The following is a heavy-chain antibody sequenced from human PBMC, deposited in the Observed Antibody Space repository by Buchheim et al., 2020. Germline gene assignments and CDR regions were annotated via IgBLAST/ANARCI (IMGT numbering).Heavy chain of an antibody. CDR3: AKDQICCSGGHCYSSDY. CDR2: ISATGGSI. V-gene: IGHV3-23*01. D-gene: IGHD2-15*01. J-gene: IGHJ4*02. Sequence: EVQLLESGGGLVQPGGCLRLSCAASGFTFSSYAMTWMRQAPGKGLEWVSSISATGGSIYYVDSVKGRFTMSRDNSKNIVYLQMNSLRAEDTALYYCAKDQICCSGGHCYSSDYWGQGTL. CDR1: GFTFSSYA.